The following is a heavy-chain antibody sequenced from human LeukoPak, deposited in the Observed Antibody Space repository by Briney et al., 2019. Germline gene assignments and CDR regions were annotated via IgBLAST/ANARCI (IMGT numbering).Heavy chain of an antibody. CDR3: ARHYDFWSGSEPLYYFDY. Sequence: ASVKVSCKASGYTFTGYYMHWVRQAPGQGLEWMGWINPNSGGTNYAQKFQGRVTMTRDTSISTAYMELSRLRSDDTAVYYCARHYDFWSGSEPLYYFDYWGQGALVTVSS. D-gene: IGHD3-3*01. V-gene: IGHV1-2*02. CDR1: GYTFTGYY. CDR2: INPNSGGT. J-gene: IGHJ4*02.